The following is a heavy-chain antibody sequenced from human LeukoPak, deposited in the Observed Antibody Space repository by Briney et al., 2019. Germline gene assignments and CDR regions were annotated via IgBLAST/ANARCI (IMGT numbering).Heavy chain of an antibody. CDR3: ASPLGGGTRRLWFEELAFDI. CDR1: GYSFTSYW. Sequence: GESLKISCKGSGYSFTSYWIGWVRQMPGKGLEWMGIIYPGDSDTSYSPSFQGQVTISADKSISTAYLQWSSLKASDTATYYCASPLGGGTRRLWFEELAFDIWGQGTMVTVSS. V-gene: IGHV5-51*01. D-gene: IGHD3-10*01. J-gene: IGHJ3*02. CDR2: IYPGDSDT.